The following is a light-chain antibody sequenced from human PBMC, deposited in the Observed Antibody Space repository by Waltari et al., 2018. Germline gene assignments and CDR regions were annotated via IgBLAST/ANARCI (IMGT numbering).Light chain of an antibody. CDR2: DVS. J-gene: IGLJ2*01. CDR3: SSYRRSSTYVL. CDR1: SSAVGGYNF. Sequence: QSALTQPAPVSGSTGQSITISCSGISSAVGGYNFVSWYQQHPGKAPKLLIFDVSNRPSGVSNRFSGSKSGNTASLTISGLQPEDEADYYCSSYRRSSTYVLLGGGTKLTVL. V-gene: IGLV2-14*03.